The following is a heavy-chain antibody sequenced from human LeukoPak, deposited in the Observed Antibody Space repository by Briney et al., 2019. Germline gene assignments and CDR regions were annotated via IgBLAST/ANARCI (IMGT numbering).Heavy chain of an antibody. J-gene: IGHJ4*02. Sequence: PGGSLRLSCAASGFTFSNYWMHWVRQAPGKGLVWVSRISSDESITSYADSVKGRLTISRDNAKNTLFLQMNGLRAEDTAVYYCARVSLSSGCLSNWGQGTLVTVSS. CDR3: ARVSLSSGCLSN. CDR1: GFTFSNYW. CDR2: ISSDESIT. D-gene: IGHD6-25*01. V-gene: IGHV3-74*01.